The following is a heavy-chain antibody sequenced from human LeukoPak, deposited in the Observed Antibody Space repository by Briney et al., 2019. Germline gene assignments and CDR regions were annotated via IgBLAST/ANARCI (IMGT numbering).Heavy chain of an antibody. CDR1: GFTFSTYD. D-gene: IGHD2-15*01. CDR2: INSAGNT. Sequence: GGSLRLSCAASGFTFSTYDMHWVRQATGKGLEWVSGINSAGNTYYPGSVKGRFTISREDAKNSFYLQMNSLRAGGTAVYYCARGDCSGGSCSSMDVWGQGTTVTVSS. CDR3: ARGDCSGGSCSSMDV. J-gene: IGHJ6*02. V-gene: IGHV3-13*04.